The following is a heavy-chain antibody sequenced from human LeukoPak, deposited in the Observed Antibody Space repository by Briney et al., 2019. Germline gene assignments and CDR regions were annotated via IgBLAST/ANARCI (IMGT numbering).Heavy chain of an antibody. CDR3: ARDAWGTVKGPLKY. CDR1: GYTFTSYG. J-gene: IGHJ4*02. V-gene: IGHV1-18*01. CDR2: ISAYNGNT. Sequence: GASVKVSCKASGYTFTSYGISWVRQAPGQGLEWMGWISAYNGNTNYAQKLQGRVTMTTDTSTSTAYMELRSLRSDDTAVYYCARDAWGTVKGPLKYWGQGTLVTVSS. D-gene: IGHD3-16*01.